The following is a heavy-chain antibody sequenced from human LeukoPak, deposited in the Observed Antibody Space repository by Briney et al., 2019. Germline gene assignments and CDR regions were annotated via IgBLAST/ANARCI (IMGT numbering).Heavy chain of an antibody. D-gene: IGHD3-10*01. CDR1: GGSISGSVYY. J-gene: IGHJ4*02. Sequence: SETLSLTCTVSGGSISGSVYYWGWLRQPPGKGLEWIGSAYYSGSTYYNPSLESRVTISVDTSKNQFSLKVNSMTAADTAVYYCQAYFGSGSYSDYWGQGTLVTVSS. V-gene: IGHV4-39*01. CDR3: QAYFGSGSYSDY. CDR2: AYYSGST.